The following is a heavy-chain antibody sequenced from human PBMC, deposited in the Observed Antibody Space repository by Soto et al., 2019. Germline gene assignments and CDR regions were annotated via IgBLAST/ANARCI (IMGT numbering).Heavy chain of an antibody. CDR2: FYYSGST. Sequence: QVQLQESGPGLVKPSETLSLPCPASGGPLTRSSSRRIRQPPGKGLEWIGYFYYSGSTNYNPSLKSRVTISVDTSKNQFSLKLSSVTAADTAVYYCARGGWRQIDYWGQGTLVTVSS. V-gene: IGHV4-59*08. CDR1: GGPLTRSS. CDR3: ARGGWRQIDY. J-gene: IGHJ4*02. D-gene: IGHD3-3*01.